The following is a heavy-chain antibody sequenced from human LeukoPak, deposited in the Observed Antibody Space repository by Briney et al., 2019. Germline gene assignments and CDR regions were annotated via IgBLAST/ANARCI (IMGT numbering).Heavy chain of an antibody. V-gene: IGHV4-39*01. CDR3: ARLRVTTGFDY. CDR1: DGSITRSSYY. J-gene: IGHJ4*02. CDR2: IYYSGIT. Sequence: TSETLSLTCTVSDGSITRSSYYWGWIRQTPGEGLDWIGSIYYSGITYYNPSLQGRVTMSVDASKNQFSLKPNSVTVADTAVYYCARLRVTTGFDYWDQGIPVTVSS. D-gene: IGHD2-21*02.